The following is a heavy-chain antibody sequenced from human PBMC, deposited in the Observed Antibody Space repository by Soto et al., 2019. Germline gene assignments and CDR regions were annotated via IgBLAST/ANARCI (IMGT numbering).Heavy chain of an antibody. Sequence: GGSLRLSCAASGFTLSSYAMSWVRQAPGKGLEWVSAISGSGGSTYYADSVKGRFTISRDNSKNTLYLQMNSLRAEDTAVYYCAKLWFGVDAFDIWGQGTMVTVSS. D-gene: IGHD3-10*01. CDR3: AKLWFGVDAFDI. CDR1: GFTLSSYA. V-gene: IGHV3-23*01. CDR2: ISGSGGST. J-gene: IGHJ3*02.